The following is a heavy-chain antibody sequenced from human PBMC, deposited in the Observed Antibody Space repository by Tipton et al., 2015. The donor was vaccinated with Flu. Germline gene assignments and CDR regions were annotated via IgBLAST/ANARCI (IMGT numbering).Heavy chain of an antibody. V-gene: IGHV3-48*02. J-gene: IGHJ4*02. D-gene: IGHD5-12*01. CDR3: AGRIVASGGLDY. CDR1: GFTFNNYG. Sequence: SLRLSCAASGFTFNNYGFTWVRQAPGKGLEWVSYISDSGTTTFYADSVKGRFTVSRANAENSLFLQMTSLRDEDTAVYYCAGRIVASGGLDYWGQGTLVTVSS. CDR2: ISDSGTTT.